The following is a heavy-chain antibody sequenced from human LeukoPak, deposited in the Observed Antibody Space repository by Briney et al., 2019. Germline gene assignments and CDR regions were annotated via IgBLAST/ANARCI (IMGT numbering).Heavy chain of an antibody. Sequence: PSETLSLTCTVSGDSISSYYWSWIRQPPGKGLEWIGYIYYSWSTNYNPSLKSRGTISVDTSKNQFSLRLSSVTAADTAVYYCARVNYYDSSGTDYWGQGTLVTVSS. D-gene: IGHD3-22*01. J-gene: IGHJ4*02. V-gene: IGHV4-59*01. CDR2: IYYSWST. CDR3: ARVNYYDSSGTDY. CDR1: GDSISSYY.